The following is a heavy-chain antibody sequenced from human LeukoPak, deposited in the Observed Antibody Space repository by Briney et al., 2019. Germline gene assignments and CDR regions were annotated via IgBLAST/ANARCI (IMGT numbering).Heavy chain of an antibody. Sequence: PGGSLRLSCAASGFTFSSYSMSWVRQAPGKGLGWVSYISSSSSTIYYADSVKGRFTISRNNSKNTLYLQMNSLRAEDTAVYYCARGDGSGWYSADSSGYDYWGQGTLVTVSS. D-gene: IGHD3-22*01. CDR1: GFTFSSYS. CDR2: ISSSSSTI. J-gene: IGHJ4*02. V-gene: IGHV3-48*01. CDR3: ARGDGSGWYSADSSGYDY.